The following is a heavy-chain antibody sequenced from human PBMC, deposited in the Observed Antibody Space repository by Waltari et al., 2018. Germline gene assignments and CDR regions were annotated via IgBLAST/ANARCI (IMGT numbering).Heavy chain of an antibody. D-gene: IGHD3-10*01. CDR3: ARDFARGVHSYFDY. CDR1: GFTFSSYE. J-gene: IGHJ4*02. V-gene: IGHV3-48*03. Sequence: EVLLVESGGGLVQPGGSLRLSCAASGFTFSSYEMNWVRQAPGKGLAWVSYISSSGSTIYNADSVKGRFTISRDNAKNSVYLQMNSLRAEDTAVYFCARDFARGVHSYFDYWGQGTLVTVSS. CDR2: ISSSGSTI.